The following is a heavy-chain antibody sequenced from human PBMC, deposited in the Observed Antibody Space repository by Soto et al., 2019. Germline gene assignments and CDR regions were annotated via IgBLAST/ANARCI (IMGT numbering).Heavy chain of an antibody. J-gene: IGHJ6*02. V-gene: IGHV4-59*01. CDR3: ARDRAAPPVYYYGMDV. CDR2: IYYSGST. Sequence: TSETLSLTCTVSGGSISSYYWSWIRQPPGKGLEWIGYIYYSGSTNYNPSLKSRVTISVDTSKNQFSLKLSSVTAADTAVYYCARDRAAPPVYYYGMDVWGQGTTVTVSS. CDR1: GGSISSYY. D-gene: IGHD6-6*01.